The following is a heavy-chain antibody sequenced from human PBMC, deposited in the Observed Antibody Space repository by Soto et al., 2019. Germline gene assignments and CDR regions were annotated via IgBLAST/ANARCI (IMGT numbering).Heavy chain of an antibody. Sequence: ASVKVSCKASGYTLTGYYMHWVRQAPGQGLEWMGWINPNSGGTNYAQKFQGWVTMSRDTSISTAYMELSRLRSDDTAVYYCARDGLYYDFWSGSRQNYYYYYGMDVWGQGTTVTVSS. V-gene: IGHV1-2*04. J-gene: IGHJ6*02. D-gene: IGHD3-3*01. CDR1: GYTLTGYY. CDR2: INPNSGGT. CDR3: ARDGLYYDFWSGSRQNYYYYYGMDV.